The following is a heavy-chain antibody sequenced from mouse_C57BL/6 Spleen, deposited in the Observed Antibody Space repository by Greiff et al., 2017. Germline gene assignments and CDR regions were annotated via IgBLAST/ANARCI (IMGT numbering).Heavy chain of an antibody. D-gene: IGHD1-1*01. CDR3: ARQGYYGSSLGYFDV. Sequence: EVKLMESGGGLVKPGGSLKLSCAASGFTFSSYTMSWVRQTPEKRLEWVATISGGGGNTYYPDSVKGRFTISRDNAKNTLYLQMSSLRSEDTALYYCARQGYYGSSLGYFDVWGTGTTVTVSS. V-gene: IGHV5-9*01. CDR1: GFTFSSYT. CDR2: ISGGGGNT. J-gene: IGHJ1*03.